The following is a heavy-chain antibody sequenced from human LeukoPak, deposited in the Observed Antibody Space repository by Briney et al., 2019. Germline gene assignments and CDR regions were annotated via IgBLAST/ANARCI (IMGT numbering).Heavy chain of an antibody. V-gene: IGHV4-30-2*01. CDR1: GGSISSGGYY. D-gene: IGHD3-3*01. Sequence: SETLSLTCTVSGGSISSGGYYWSWIRQPPGKGLEWIGYIYHSGSTYYNPSLKSRVTISVDRSKNQFSLKLSSVTAADTAVYYCATAPQSSGYYSYWGQGTLVTVSS. J-gene: IGHJ4*02. CDR2: IYHSGST. CDR3: ATAPQSSGYYSY.